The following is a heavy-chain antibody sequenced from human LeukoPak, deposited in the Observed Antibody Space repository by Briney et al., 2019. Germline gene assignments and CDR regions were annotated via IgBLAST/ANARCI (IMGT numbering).Heavy chain of an antibody. V-gene: IGHV3-48*03. CDR1: GFTFSGYE. J-gene: IGHJ4*02. D-gene: IGHD3-3*01. CDR2: ISGTGTRI. CDR3: ARDLASGFRYDY. Sequence: GGSLRLSCAASGFTFSGYEMSWVRQAPGKGLEWVSYISGTGTRIYYADSVKGRLTISRDNAKNSLYLQMNSLRADDTALYYCARDLASGFRYDYWDQGILDTVSS.